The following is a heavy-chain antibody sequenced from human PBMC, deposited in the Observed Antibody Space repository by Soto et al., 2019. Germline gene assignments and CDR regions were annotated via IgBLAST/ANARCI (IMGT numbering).Heavy chain of an antibody. J-gene: IGHJ6*03. CDR1: GFAFSDSF. Sequence: QVQLVESGGGLVKPGGSLRLSCTASGFAFSDSFMSWIRQAPGKGLEWVSYISDKGDTIYYANSVKGRFTISRDNAKNSLYLQMTSLRAEDTAVYYCASSEPALIVYYYMDVWGKGTTVTVSS. CDR2: ISDKGDTI. CDR3: ASSEPALIVYYYMDV. V-gene: IGHV3-11*01. D-gene: IGHD2-2*01.